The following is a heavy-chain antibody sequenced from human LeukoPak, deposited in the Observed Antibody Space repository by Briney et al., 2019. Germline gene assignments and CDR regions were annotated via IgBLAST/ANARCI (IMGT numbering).Heavy chain of an antibody. V-gene: IGHV4-59*08. CDR3: ARRFSDYVAFDY. D-gene: IGHD4-17*01. J-gene: IGHJ4*02. Sequence: SETLSLTCTVSGGSISRYYWSWIRQPPGKGLEWIGYIYYTGGTNYNPSLKSRVTISLDTSKNRFSLKLNSVTAADTAVYYCARRFSDYVAFDYWAREPWSPSPQ. CDR1: GGSISRYY. CDR2: IYYTGGT.